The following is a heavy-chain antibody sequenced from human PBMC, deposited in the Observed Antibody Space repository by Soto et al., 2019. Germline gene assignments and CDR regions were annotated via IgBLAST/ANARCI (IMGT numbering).Heavy chain of an antibody. J-gene: IGHJ6*02. CDR1: GLTFSDSA. D-gene: IGHD5-12*01. CDR3: TRPKNELRFNSHNGIDV. CDR2: IRSKTNNYAT. V-gene: IGHV3-73*02. Sequence: EVQLVESGGGLVQPGGSLKLSCAASGLTFSDSAIHWVRQASGKGLEWVGRIRSKTNNYATTYAASVKGRFTISRDDSKNTAYLQRNSMKTADTAVYYGTRPKNELRFNSHNGIDVWGQGTTVTVSS.